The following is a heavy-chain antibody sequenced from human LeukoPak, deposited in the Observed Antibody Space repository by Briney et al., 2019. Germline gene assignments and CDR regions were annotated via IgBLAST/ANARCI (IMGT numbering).Heavy chain of an antibody. V-gene: IGHV3-23*01. D-gene: IGHD4-23*01. CDR3: AKDGNHGHYDY. CDR1: GFTFSNYP. J-gene: IGHJ4*02. Sequence: PGGSLRLSCSASGFTFSNYPMSWVRQAPGKGLEWVSAITCSGVSTYYADSVKGRFTISRDNSKSTLYLQMNTLRAEDTAVYYCAKDGNHGHYDYWGQGTLVTVSS. CDR2: ITCSGVST.